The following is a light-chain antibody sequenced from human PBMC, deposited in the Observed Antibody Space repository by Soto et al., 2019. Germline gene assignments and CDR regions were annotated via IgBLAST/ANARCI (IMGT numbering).Light chain of an antibody. CDR1: QSVSSSY. Sequence: EIVLTQSPGTLSLSPGERATLSCRASQSVSSSYLAWYQQKPGQAPRLLIYDASSRATGIPDRFSGSGSGPDFTITISRLEHEDFAVYYCQQYGGAPQTFGQGTKVEIK. CDR2: DAS. CDR3: QQYGGAPQT. J-gene: IGKJ1*01. V-gene: IGKV3-20*01.